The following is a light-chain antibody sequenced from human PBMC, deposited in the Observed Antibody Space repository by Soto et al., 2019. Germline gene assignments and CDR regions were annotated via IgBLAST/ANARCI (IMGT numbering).Light chain of an antibody. CDR3: QHYGTSLWT. J-gene: IGKJ1*01. CDR2: DAS. CDR1: QSVTSSY. V-gene: IGKV3-20*01. Sequence: EIVLTQSPGTLSLSPGERATLSCRASQSVTSSYLAWYQQKPGQAPRLLIYDASNRATGIPDRFSGSGSGTDFTLTTSRLEPEDFAVYYCQHYGTSLWTFGQGTKVEIK.